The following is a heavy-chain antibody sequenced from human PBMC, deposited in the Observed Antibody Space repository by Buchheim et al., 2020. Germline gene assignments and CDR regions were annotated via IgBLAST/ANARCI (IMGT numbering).Heavy chain of an antibody. CDR1: GLTFSSYA. D-gene: IGHD3-22*01. V-gene: IGHV3-23*01. CDR2: ISGSGGST. Sequence: EVQLLESGGGLVQPGGSLRLSCAVSGLTFSSYAMSWVRQAPGKGLEWVSAISGSGGSTYYADSVKGRFTISSDNSKNTLYLQMNSLRAEDTAVYYCAKARTYYYDSSGSAGGYWGQGTL. CDR3: AKARTYYYDSSGSAGGY. J-gene: IGHJ4*02.